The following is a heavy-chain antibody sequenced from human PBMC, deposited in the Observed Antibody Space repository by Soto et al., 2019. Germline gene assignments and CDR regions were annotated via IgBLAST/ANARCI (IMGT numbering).Heavy chain of an antibody. CDR3: AEDYWGNERRCDY. J-gene: IGHJ4*02. CDR2: GYYSWTT. V-gene: IGHV4-61*01. D-gene: IGHD3-16*01. Sequence: QVQLQESGPGLVKPSETLSLTCSVSGGSVNSGSCYWSWIRQPPGKGLEWIGYGYYSWTTKYNPSPKSRFSILVDTSEYEFSLRLTSVTAAGSAGYDCAEDYWGNERRCDYWGQGTLVTFSS. CDR1: GGSVNSGSCY.